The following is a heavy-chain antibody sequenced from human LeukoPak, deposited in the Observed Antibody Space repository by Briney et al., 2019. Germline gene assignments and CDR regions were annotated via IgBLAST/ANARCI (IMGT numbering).Heavy chain of an antibody. CDR2: ISSSSSYI. D-gene: IGHD3-10*01. CDR1: GFTFSSYS. Sequence: GGSLRLSCAASGFTFSSYSMNWVRQAPGKGLEWVSSISSSSSYIYYADSVKGRFTISRDNAKNSLYLQMNSLRAEDTAVYYCARGKQFYGSGSYYNSRDYYYGMDVWGQGTTVTVSS. J-gene: IGHJ6*02. CDR3: ARGKQFYGSGSYYNSRDYYYGMDV. V-gene: IGHV3-21*01.